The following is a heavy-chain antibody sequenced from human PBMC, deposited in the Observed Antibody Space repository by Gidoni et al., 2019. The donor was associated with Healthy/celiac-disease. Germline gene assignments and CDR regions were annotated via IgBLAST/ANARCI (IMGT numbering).Heavy chain of an antibody. D-gene: IGHD3-16*01. CDR1: GFTFSGSA. V-gene: IGHV3-73*02. Sequence: EVQLVESGGGLVQPGGSLKLSCAASGFTFSGSAMHWVRQASGKGLEWVGRIRSKANSYATAYAASVKGRFTISRDDSKNTAYLQMNSLKTEDTAVYYCTRLGINFWGQGWGQGTLVTVSS. CDR2: IRSKANSYAT. J-gene: IGHJ4*02. CDR3: TRLGINFWGQG.